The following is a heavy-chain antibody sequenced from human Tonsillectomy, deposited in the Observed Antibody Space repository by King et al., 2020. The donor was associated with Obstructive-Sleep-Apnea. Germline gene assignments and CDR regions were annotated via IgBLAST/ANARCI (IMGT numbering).Heavy chain of an antibody. D-gene: IGHD3-22*01. CDR3: ARIKKTYYYDASGYFDY. V-gene: IGHV3-11*01. Sequence: VQLVESGGGLVKPGGSLRLSCAASGFTFTDYYMSWIRQAPGKGLEGASYISSSGGTIYYADSVKGRFTISRDNAKNSLYMQMNSLRAEDTAVYYCARIKKTYYYDASGYFDYWGQGTQVTVSS. J-gene: IGHJ4*02. CDR1: GFTFTDYY. CDR2: ISSSGGTI.